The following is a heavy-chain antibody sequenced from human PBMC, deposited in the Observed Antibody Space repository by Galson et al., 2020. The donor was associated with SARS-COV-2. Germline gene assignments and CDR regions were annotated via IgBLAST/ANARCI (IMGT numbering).Heavy chain of an antibody. J-gene: IGHJ4*02. CDR2: IFPSDSDT. CDR1: GYLFSNYW. Sequence: GKSLKISCKGSGYLFSNYWIGWVRHMPGKGLEWMGFIFPSDSDTRYSPSFQGQVTISADKSISTAYLQWSSLKASDTALYFCGTFANTYSHAFDHWGQGTLVTVSS. D-gene: IGHD5-12*01. V-gene: IGHV5-51*01. CDR3: GTFANTYSHAFDH.